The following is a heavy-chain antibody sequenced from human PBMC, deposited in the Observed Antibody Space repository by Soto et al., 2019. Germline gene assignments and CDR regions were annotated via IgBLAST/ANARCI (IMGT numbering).Heavy chain of an antibody. CDR1: GGTFSSYA. J-gene: IGHJ4*02. CDR3: ARADCSSNSCYLVAALPDY. Sequence: QVQLVQSGAEVKKPGSSVKVSCKASGGTFSSYAISWVRQAPGQGLEWMGGLIPIFGTANYAQKFQGRVTITADKSTSTAYMERSSLRSEDTAVYYCARADCSSNSCYLVAALPDYWGQGTLVTVSS. CDR2: LIPIFGTA. D-gene: IGHD2-2*01. V-gene: IGHV1-69*06.